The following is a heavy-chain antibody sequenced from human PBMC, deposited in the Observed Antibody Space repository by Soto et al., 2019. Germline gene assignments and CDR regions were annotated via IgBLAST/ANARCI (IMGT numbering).Heavy chain of an antibody. CDR1: GGSFIGYY. V-gene: IGHV4-34*01. J-gene: IGHJ4*02. Sequence: SETLSLTCAVYGGSFIGYYWSWIRQPPGKGLEWIGEINHSGSTNYNPSLKSRVTISVDTSKNQFSLKLSSVTAADTAVYYCARGQQIFDYWGQGTLVTVSS. CDR2: INHSGST. CDR3: ARGQQIFDY.